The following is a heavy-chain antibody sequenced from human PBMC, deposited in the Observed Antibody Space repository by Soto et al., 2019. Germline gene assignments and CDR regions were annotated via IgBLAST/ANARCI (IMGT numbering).Heavy chain of an antibody. V-gene: IGHV4-30-2*01. D-gene: IGHD4-17*01. Sequence: SETLSLTCAVSGGSISSGGYSWSWIRQPPGKGLEWIGYIYHSGSTYYNPSLKSRVTISVDRSKNQFSLKLSSVTAADTAVYYCARDRSTVTPPYYYYGMDVWGQGTTVTVSS. CDR3: ARDRSTVTPPYYYYGMDV. CDR1: GGSISSGGYS. CDR2: IYHSGST. J-gene: IGHJ6*02.